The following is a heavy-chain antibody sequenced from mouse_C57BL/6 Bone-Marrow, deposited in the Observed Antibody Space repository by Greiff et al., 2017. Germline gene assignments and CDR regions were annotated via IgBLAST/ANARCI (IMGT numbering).Heavy chain of an antibody. CDR2: ILPGSGST. V-gene: IGHV1-9*01. CDR3: ARDHYGYDGEYYFDY. Sequence: QVQLQQSGAELMKPGASVKLSCKATGYTFTGYWIEWVKQRPGHGLEWIGEILPGSGSTNYNEKFKGKATFTADTSSNTADMQLSSLTTEDSAIYYCARDHYGYDGEYYFDYWGKGTTLTVSS. D-gene: IGHD2-2*01. CDR1: GYTFTGYW. J-gene: IGHJ2*01.